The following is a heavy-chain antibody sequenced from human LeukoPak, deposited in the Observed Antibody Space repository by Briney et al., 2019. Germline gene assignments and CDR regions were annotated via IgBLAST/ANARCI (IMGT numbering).Heavy chain of an antibody. J-gene: IGHJ4*01. D-gene: IGHD6-13*01. CDR1: GGSFSGYY. CDR3: ARVVDSFSSSWYPRYYFD. CDR2: INHSGST. Sequence: SETLSLTCAVYGGSFSGYYWSWVRQPPGKGLEWIGEINHSGSTYYNPSLKSRVTISVDTSKNQFSLKLSSVTAADTAVYYCARVVDSFSSSWYPRYYFD. V-gene: IGHV4-34*01.